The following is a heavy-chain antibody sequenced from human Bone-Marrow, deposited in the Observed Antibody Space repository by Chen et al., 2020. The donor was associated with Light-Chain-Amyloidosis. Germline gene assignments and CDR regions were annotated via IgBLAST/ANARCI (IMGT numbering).Heavy chain of an antibody. D-gene: IGHD1-26*01. V-gene: IGHV3-73*02. CDR3: TRLGSGSYSVAY. CDR2: IRSKANSYAT. Sequence: EVQLVESGGGLVQPGGSLKLSCAASGFTFSGSAMHWVRQASGKGLEWVGLIRSKANSYATAYAASVKGRFTISRDDSKNTAYLQMNSLKTEDTAVYYCTRLGSGSYSVAYWGQGTLVTVSS. CDR1: GFTFSGSA. J-gene: IGHJ4*02.